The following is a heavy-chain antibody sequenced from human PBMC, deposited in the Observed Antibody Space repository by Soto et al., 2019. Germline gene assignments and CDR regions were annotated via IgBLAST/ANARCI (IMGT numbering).Heavy chain of an antibody. D-gene: IGHD3-3*01. CDR1: GFTFSSYS. V-gene: IGHV3-48*02. CDR3: ARDQYDFWSGYSDY. Sequence: ESGGGLVQPGGSLRLSCAASGFTFSSYSMNWVRQAPGKGLEWVSYISSSSSTIYYADSVKGRFTISRDNAKNSLYLQMNSLRDEDTAVYYCARDQYDFWSGYSDYWGQGTLVTVSS. CDR2: ISSSSSTI. J-gene: IGHJ4*02.